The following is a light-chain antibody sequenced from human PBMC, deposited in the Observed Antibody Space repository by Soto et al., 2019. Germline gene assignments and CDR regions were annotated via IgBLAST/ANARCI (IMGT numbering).Light chain of an antibody. V-gene: IGLV2-8*01. CDR1: SSVVGYYNY. CDR3: SSHAGYNNFYA. CDR2: EVY. J-gene: IGLJ1*01. Sequence: QSVLTQPPAASGSPGQSVTISCTATSSVVGYYNYVSWFQQHLGKGPKLIFYEVYKLPSGVPDRSAGSKVGNMASLTVSELQAEDEADYYCSSHAGYNNFYASGTGTKVPLL.